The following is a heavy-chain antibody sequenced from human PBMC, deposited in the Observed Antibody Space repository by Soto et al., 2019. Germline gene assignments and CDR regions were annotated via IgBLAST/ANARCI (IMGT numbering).Heavy chain of an antibody. J-gene: IGHJ4*02. Sequence: PGGSLRLSCATSGFTFSNYAMSWVRQAPGKGLEWVSSIGDSGGSTYYADSVKGRFTIARDDSKNTVYLQMNSLRAEDTAVYYCAKRFYYNSTGYYYWYYFDHWGKGTLVTVPS. CDR2: IGDSGGST. V-gene: IGHV3-23*01. D-gene: IGHD3-22*01. CDR1: GFTFSNYA. CDR3: AKRFYYNSTGYYYWYYFDH.